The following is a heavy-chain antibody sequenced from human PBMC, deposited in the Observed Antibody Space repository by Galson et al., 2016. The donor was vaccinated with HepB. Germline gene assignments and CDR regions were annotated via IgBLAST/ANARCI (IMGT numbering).Heavy chain of an antibody. J-gene: IGHJ4*02. CDR2: INSDGSST. D-gene: IGHD3-10*01. Sequence: SLRLSCAASGFTFSTYWMHWVRQAPGKGLVWVSRINSDGSSTGCADSVEGRFTISRDNAKNTLYLQMNSLRAEDTAVYYCASSVRGSGSPPGGYWGQGILVTVSS. V-gene: IGHV3-74*01. CDR1: GFTFSTYW. CDR3: ASSVRGSGSPPGGY.